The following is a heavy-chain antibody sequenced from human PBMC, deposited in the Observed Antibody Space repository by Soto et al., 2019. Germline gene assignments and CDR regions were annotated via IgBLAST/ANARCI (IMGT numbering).Heavy chain of an antibody. J-gene: IGHJ4*02. V-gene: IGHV1-69*13. D-gene: IGHD2-15*01. CDR2: IIPIFGTA. Sequence: SVKVSCKASGGTFSSYAISWVRQAPGQGLEWMGGIIPIFGTANYAQKFQGRVTITADESTSTAYMELSILRSEDTAVYYCARGTRSVVVVAATYFDYWGQGTLVTVSS. CDR3: ARGTRSVVVVAATYFDY. CDR1: GGTFSSYA.